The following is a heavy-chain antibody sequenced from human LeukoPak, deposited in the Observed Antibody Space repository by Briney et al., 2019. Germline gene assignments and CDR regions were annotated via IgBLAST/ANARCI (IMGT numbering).Heavy chain of an antibody. J-gene: IGHJ4*02. Sequence: GSLRLSCAASGFTFSIYGMNWVRQAPGKGLGWVSYISSSGSTMYYADSVKGRFTISRDNAKNSLDLEMNSLRDEDTAVYYCARRMSSGSNPFDYWGQGTLVTVSS. CDR2: ISSSGSTM. D-gene: IGHD1-26*01. CDR1: GFTFSIYG. V-gene: IGHV3-48*02. CDR3: ARRMSSGSNPFDY.